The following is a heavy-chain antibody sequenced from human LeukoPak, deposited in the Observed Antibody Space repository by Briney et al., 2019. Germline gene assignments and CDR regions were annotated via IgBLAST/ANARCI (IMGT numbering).Heavy chain of an antibody. Sequence: SGTLSLTCAVSGGSISSTNWWSWVRQPPGKGLEWIGEIYHSGATNYNPSLNSRVTISVDKSKNQFSLRLSSVTAAETAVYYCARDFLLSWFDPWGQGTLVTVSS. V-gene: IGHV4-4*02. CDR2: IYHSGAT. CDR1: GGSISSTNW. CDR3: ARDFLLSWFDP. J-gene: IGHJ5*02. D-gene: IGHD2/OR15-2a*01.